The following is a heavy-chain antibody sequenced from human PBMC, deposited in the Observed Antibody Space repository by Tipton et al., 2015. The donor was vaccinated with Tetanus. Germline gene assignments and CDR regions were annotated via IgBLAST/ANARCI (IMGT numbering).Heavy chain of an antibody. CDR3: ARDRGEDWTNFYYMDV. CDR1: GFTFKSYT. D-gene: IGHD3/OR15-3a*01. V-gene: IGHV3-23*01. CDR2: ISGSRLTP. Sequence: SLRLSCAASGFTFKSYTMNWVRQAPGNGLEWVAAISGSRLTPYYADSVKGRFTISRDYADNSLYLQLTSLRVEDTAVYYCARDRGEDWTNFYYMDVWGKGTTVTVSS. J-gene: IGHJ6*03.